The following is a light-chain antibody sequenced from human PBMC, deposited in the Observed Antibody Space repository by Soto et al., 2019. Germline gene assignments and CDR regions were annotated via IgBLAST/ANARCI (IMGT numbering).Light chain of an antibody. CDR1: SSGVGGYNY. CDR2: DVS. CDR3: SSYTSSSTQVV. Sequence: QSALTQPASVSGSPGQSITISCTGTSSGVGGYNYVSWYQQHPGKAPILMIYDVSNRPSGVSNRFSGSKSGNTASLTISGLQAEDDADYYCSSYTSSSTQVVFGGGTKLTVL. J-gene: IGLJ2*01. V-gene: IGLV2-14*01.